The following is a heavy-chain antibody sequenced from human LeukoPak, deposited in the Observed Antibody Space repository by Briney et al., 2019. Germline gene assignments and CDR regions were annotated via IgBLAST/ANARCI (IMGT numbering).Heavy chain of an antibody. D-gene: IGHD2-2*02. CDR1: GGSFSGYY. CDR2: INHSGST. J-gene: IGHJ4*02. V-gene: IGHV4-34*01. CDR3: ARLGRSARRFYTAGADY. Sequence: PSETLSLTCAVYGGSFSGYYWSWIRQPPGKGLEWIGEINHSGSTNYNPSLKSRVTISVDTSKNQFSLKLGAGTAADTGGDYCARLGRSARRFYTAGADYWGQGTLVTVSS.